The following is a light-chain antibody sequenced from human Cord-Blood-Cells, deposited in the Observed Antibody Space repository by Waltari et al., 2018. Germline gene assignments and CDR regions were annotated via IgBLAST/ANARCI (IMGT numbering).Light chain of an antibody. Sequence: DIQMTQSPSSLSASVGDRVTITCRASQSISSYLNWYQQKPGKAPKLLIYAASSLQSGVPARFSGSGSGTDFTLTISSLQPEDVTTYYCQQSYSTRDTFGQGTRLEIK. J-gene: IGKJ5*01. CDR2: AAS. CDR3: QQSYSTRDT. V-gene: IGKV1-39*01. CDR1: QSISSY.